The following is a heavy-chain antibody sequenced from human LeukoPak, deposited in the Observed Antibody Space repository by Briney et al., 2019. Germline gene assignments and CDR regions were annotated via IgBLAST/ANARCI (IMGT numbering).Heavy chain of an antibody. CDR1: GGSFSGYY. D-gene: IGHD2/OR15-2a*01. V-gene: IGHV4-34*01. Sequence: PSETLSLTCAVYGGSFSGYYWSWIRQPPGKGLEWIGEINHSGSTNYNPSLKSRVTISVDTSKNQFSLKLCSVTAADTAVYYCAGRFEYYVARNYFDYWGQGTLVTVSS. CDR2: INHSGST. J-gene: IGHJ4*02. CDR3: AGRFEYYVARNYFDY.